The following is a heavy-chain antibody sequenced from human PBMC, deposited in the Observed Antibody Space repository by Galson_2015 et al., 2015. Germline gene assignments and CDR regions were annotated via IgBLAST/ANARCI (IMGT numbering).Heavy chain of an antibody. D-gene: IGHD1-1*01. J-gene: IGHJ5*02. V-gene: IGHV4-59*01. CDR1: GGSISSYY. CDR2: FYYSGST. CDR3: ARVPPNSNWFDP. Sequence: QVQLQESGPGLVKPSETLSLTCTVSGGSISSYYWSWIRQPPGKGMEWIGYFYYSGSTNYNPSLKSRVTISVDTSKNQFSLKLSSVTAADTAVYYCARVPPNSNWFDPWGQGTLVTVSS.